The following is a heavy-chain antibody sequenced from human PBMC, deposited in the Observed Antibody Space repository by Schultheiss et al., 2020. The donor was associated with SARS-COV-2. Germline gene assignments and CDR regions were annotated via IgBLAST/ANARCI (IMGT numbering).Heavy chain of an antibody. J-gene: IGHJ4*02. Sequence: GGSLRLSCAASGFTFSSYAMSWVRQAPGKGLEWVSSISSSSSYIYYADSVKGRFTISRDNAKNSLYLQMNSLRAEDTAVYYCAKPGGSWYVQYFDDWGQGTLVTVSS. CDR1: GFTFSSYA. CDR2: ISSSSSYI. D-gene: IGHD6-13*01. CDR3: AKPGGSWYVQYFDD. V-gene: IGHV3-21*01.